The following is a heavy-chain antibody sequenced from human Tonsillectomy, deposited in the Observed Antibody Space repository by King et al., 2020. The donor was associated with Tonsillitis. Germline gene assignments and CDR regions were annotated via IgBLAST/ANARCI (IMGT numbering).Heavy chain of an antibody. V-gene: IGHV5-10-1*03. Sequence: VQLVQSGAEVKKPGESLRISCKGSGYTFTSYWISWVRQMPGKGLEWMGRIDPSDSYTNYSPSFQGHVTISADKSISTAYLQWSSLKASDTAMYYCARAVYGSGSTLLPLTNWFDPWGQGTLVTVSS. CDR1: GYTFTSYW. D-gene: IGHD3-10*01. CDR2: IDPSDSYT. J-gene: IGHJ5*02. CDR3: ARAVYGSGSTLLPLTNWFDP.